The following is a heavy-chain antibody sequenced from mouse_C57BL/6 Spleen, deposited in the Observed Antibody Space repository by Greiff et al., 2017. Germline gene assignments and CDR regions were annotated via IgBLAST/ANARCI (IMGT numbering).Heavy chain of an antibody. D-gene: IGHD5-1*01. CDR3: ARNLPYYAMDY. CDR2: IDPEDGDT. J-gene: IGHJ4*01. CDR1: GFNIKDYY. Sequence: EVQRVESGAELVKPGASVKLSCTASGFNIKDYYMHWVKQRPEQGLEWIGRIDPEDGDTKYAPKFQGKATITADTSSNTPYLQLSRLTSEDTAVXYGARNLPYYAMDYWGQGTSVTVSS. V-gene: IGHV14-2*01.